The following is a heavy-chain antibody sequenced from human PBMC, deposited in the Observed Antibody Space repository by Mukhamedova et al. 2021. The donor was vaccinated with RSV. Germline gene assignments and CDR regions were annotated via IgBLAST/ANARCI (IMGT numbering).Heavy chain of an antibody. Sequence: VRQAPGKGLEWVAFIRHDGSKEEYADSVKGRFTISRDISKNTLYLQMNSLSAEDTAVFYCAKDVGSAKYYYYYMDVWGKGTTVTV. CDR3: AKDVGSAKYYYYYMDV. D-gene: IGHD1-26*01. V-gene: IGHV3-30*02. J-gene: IGHJ6*03. CDR2: IRHDGSKE.